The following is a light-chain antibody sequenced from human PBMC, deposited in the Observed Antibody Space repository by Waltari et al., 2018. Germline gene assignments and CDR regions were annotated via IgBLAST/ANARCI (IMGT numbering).Light chain of an antibody. V-gene: IGLV2-11*01. J-gene: IGLJ3*02. Sequence: QSALTQPRSVSGSPGQSVTISCTGTNRAVASHDCVSWYQHHPGKAPKLMIYDVSERHSWFPDSSLCSQPGHTASLIISGLQADDDADYYCCSLAGTDTFWVFGGGPKLTVL. CDR1: NRAVASHDC. CDR2: DVS. CDR3: CSLAGTDTFWV.